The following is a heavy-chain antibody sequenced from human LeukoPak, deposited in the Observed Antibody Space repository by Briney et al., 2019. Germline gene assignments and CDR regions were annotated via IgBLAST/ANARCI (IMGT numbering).Heavy chain of an antibody. CDR3: ATVAMLSTSFYFDH. Sequence: GATVTISCKASGYTFIHYHMYWVRQAPGKAPECMGRVDPEDGKTIYAERFRDRVTITADTSTDTVYLEVTSLRSDDTAVYFCATVAMLSTSFYFDHWGQGTLVTVSS. J-gene: IGHJ4*02. V-gene: IGHV1-69-2*01. CDR2: VDPEDGKT. CDR1: GYTFIHYH. D-gene: IGHD2-8*01.